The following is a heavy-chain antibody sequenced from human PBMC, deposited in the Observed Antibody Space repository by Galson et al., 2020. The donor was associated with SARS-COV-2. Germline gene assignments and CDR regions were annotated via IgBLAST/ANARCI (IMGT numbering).Heavy chain of an antibody. D-gene: IGHD1-7*01. Sequence: SETLSLTCAVYGGSFSGYYWSWIRQPPGKGLEWIGELNHSGSTNYNPSLKSRVTISVDTSKNQFSLKLSSVTAADTAVYYCARRNYRWLQSNLPFDYWGQGTLVTVSS. CDR1: GGSFSGYY. CDR3: ARRNYRWLQSNLPFDY. V-gene: IGHV4-34*01. J-gene: IGHJ4*02. CDR2: LNHSGST.